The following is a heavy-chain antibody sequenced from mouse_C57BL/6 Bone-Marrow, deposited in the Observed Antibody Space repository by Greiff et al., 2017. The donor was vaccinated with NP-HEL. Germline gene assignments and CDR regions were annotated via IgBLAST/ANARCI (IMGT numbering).Heavy chain of an antibody. CDR1: GYAFSSYW. Sequence: VKLVESGAELVKPGASVKISCKASGYAFSSYWMNWVKQRPGKGLEWIGQIYPGDGDTNYNGKFKGKATLTADKSSSTAYMQLSSLTSEDSAVYFCARWATVGYYFDYWGQGTTLTVSS. CDR2: IYPGDGDT. J-gene: IGHJ2*01. D-gene: IGHD1-1*01. V-gene: IGHV1-80*01. CDR3: ARWATVGYYFDY.